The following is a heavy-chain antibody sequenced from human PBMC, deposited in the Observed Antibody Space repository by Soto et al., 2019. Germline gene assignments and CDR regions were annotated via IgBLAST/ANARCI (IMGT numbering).Heavy chain of an antibody. J-gene: IGHJ4*02. V-gene: IGHV4-31*03. CDR3: ARGYCSGGSCYSFDY. Sequence: QVQLQESGPGLVKPSQTLSLTCTVSGGSINSGGYYWSWIRQHPGKGLEWIGYIYYSGGTYYNPFLQSRVTISVDTSKNQLSLEVTSVTAADTAVYYCARGYCSGGSCYSFDYWGQGTLVTVSS. CDR1: GGSINSGGYY. D-gene: IGHD2-15*01. CDR2: IYYSGGT.